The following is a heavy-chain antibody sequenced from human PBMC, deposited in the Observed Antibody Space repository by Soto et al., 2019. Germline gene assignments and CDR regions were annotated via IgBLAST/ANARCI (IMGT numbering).Heavy chain of an antibody. Sequence: EVQLLESGGGLVQSGESLTLSCVASQFTFNIDAMTWVRQAPGKGLEWVSSMSGSGASIYYADSVKGRFTISRDKSKKTLYLQMNSLRAEGTAVYWCARDNWNGAYYGLDVWGQGTTVTVS. J-gene: IGHJ6*02. V-gene: IGHV3-23*01. D-gene: IGHD1-20*01. CDR3: ARDNWNGAYYGLDV. CDR1: QFTFNIDA. CDR2: MSGSGASI.